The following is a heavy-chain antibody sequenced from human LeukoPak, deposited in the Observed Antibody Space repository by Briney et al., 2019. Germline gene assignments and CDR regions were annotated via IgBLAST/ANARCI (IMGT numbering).Heavy chain of an antibody. CDR3: ARDIAAAGHFDY. J-gene: IGHJ4*02. V-gene: IGHV4-34*01. D-gene: IGHD6-13*01. CDR1: GGSFSGYY. CDR2: INHSGST. Sequence: KPSETLSLTCAVYGGSFSGYYWSWIRQPPGKGLEWIGEINHSGSTNYNPSLKSRVTISVDTSKNQFSLKLSSVTAADTAVYYCARDIAAAGHFDYWGQGTLVTVSS.